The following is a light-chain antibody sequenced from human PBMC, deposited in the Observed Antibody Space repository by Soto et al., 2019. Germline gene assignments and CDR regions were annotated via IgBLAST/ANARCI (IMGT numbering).Light chain of an antibody. CDR1: QSVSSY. CDR2: DAS. V-gene: IGKV3-11*01. J-gene: IGKJ1*01. Sequence: EIVLTQSPATLSLSPGERATLSCRASQSVSSYLAWYQQKPGQAPRLLIYDASNRATGIPARFSGSGSGTDFTLTTSSLEPEDFAVYYCQQRSNTFGQGTKVDIK. CDR3: QQRSNT.